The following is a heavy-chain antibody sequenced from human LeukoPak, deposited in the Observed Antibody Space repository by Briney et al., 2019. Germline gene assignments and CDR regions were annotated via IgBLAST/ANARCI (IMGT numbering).Heavy chain of an antibody. CDR1: GFTFSSYA. J-gene: IGHJ6*02. Sequence: GGSLRLSCAASGFTFSSYAVSWVRQAPGKGLEWVSLISGDGGSTYYADSVKGRFTISRDNSKNSLYLQMNSLRTEDTALYYCAKDIGRYCSGGSCYSAYYYYGMDVWGQGTTVTVSS. CDR3: AKDIGRYCSGGSCYSAYYYYGMDV. V-gene: IGHV3-43*02. CDR2: ISGDGGST. D-gene: IGHD2-15*01.